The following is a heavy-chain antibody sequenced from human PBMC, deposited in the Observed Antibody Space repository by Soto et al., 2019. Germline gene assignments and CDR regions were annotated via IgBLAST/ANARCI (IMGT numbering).Heavy chain of an antibody. J-gene: IGHJ6*02. CDR3: ARLVVVPAALFYYYGMDV. CDR2: INHSGST. V-gene: IGHV4-34*01. CDR1: GGSFSGYY. D-gene: IGHD2-2*01. Sequence: QVQLQQWGAGLLKPSATLSLTCAVYGGSFSGYYWSWIRQPPGKGLEWIGEINHSGSTNYNPSLKSRVTISVDTSKNQFSLKLSSVTAADTAVYYCARLVVVPAALFYYYGMDVWGQGTTVTVSS.